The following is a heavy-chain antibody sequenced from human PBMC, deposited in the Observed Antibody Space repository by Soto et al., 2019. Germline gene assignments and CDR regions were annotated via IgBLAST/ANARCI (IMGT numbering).Heavy chain of an antibody. CDR3: ARDQGGSYGYDFVYGMDV. J-gene: IGHJ6*02. D-gene: IGHD5-18*01. V-gene: IGHV3-21*01. Sequence: EVQLVESGGGLVKPGGSLRLSCAASGFTFSSYSMNWVRQAPGKGLEWVSSISSSSSDIYYADSVKGRFTISRDNAKNSLYLQMNSLRAEDTAVYDCARDQGGSYGYDFVYGMDVWGQGTTGTVSS. CDR2: ISSSSSDI. CDR1: GFTFSSYS.